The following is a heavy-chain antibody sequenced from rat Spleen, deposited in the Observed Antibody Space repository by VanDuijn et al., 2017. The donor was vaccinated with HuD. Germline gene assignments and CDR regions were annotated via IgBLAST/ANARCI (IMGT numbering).Heavy chain of an antibody. CDR2: MWSGGST. V-gene: IGHV2S63*01. CDR3: ASHYSSYRGDWFAY. CDR1: GFSLTDYS. J-gene: IGHJ3*01. Sequence: EVQLKESGPGLVQPSQTLSLTCTVSGFSLTDYSVHWVRQPPGKGLEWMGVMWSGGSTAYNSALKSRLSISRDTSKSQVFLKMNSLQTEDTAMYFCASHYSSYRGDWFAYWGQGTLVTVSS. D-gene: IGHD1-2*01.